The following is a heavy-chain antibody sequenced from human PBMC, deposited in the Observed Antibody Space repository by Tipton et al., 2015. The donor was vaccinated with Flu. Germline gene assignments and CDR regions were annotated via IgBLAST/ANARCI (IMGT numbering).Heavy chain of an antibody. J-gene: IGHJ6*02. CDR2: IKSKTDGGTT. V-gene: IGHV3-15*01. CDR1: GFTFSNAW. CDR3: TTTHSSSWLYYYGMDV. Sequence: GSLRLSCAASGFTFSNAWMSWVRQAPGKGLEWVGRIKSKTDGGTTDYAAPVKGRFTISRDDSKNTLYLQMNSLKTEDTAVYYCTTTHSSSWLYYYGMDVWGQGTTVTVSS. D-gene: IGHD6-13*01.